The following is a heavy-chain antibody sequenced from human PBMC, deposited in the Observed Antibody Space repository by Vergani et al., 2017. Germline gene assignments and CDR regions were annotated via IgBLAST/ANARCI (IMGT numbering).Heavy chain of an antibody. Sequence: QLQLQESGPGLVKPSETLSLTCTVSGGSISSSSYYWGWIRQPPGKGLEWIGSIYYSGSTYYNPSLKSRVTISVDTSKNQFSLKLSSVTAADTAVYYCARQGAMITFGGVTYWGQGSLVTVSS. CDR1: GGSISSSSYY. CDR2: IYYSGST. J-gene: IGHJ4*02. CDR3: ARQGAMITFGGVTY. V-gene: IGHV4-39*01. D-gene: IGHD3-16*01.